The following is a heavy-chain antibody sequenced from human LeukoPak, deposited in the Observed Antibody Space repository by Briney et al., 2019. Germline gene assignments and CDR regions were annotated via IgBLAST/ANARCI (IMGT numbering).Heavy chain of an antibody. V-gene: IGHV3-23*01. CDR1: GFTFSSYA. Sequence: PGGSLRLSCAASGFTFSSYAMSWVRQAPGKGLEWVSPTTTAGGNTYYADSVKGRFSVSRDNSKNTLHLQMNSLRAEDTARYYCVQQLGYCSGGSCYFTSWGQGTLVTVSS. D-gene: IGHD2-15*01. CDR2: TTTAGGNT. CDR3: VQQLGYCSGGSCYFTS. J-gene: IGHJ5*02.